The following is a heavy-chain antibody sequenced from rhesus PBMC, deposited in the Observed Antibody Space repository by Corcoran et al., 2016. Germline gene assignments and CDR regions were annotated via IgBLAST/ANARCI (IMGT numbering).Heavy chain of an antibody. Sequence: EVQLVESGGGLVQPGGSLRLSCAASGFTFGDNGMHWVRQAPGKGLEWVSSINNIGKTVDNADSGKGRFTVSRDNAKNSLSLQMSSLRAEDTAVYYCSRDDYRSSWGQGVLVTVSS. D-gene: IGHD4-29*01. CDR1: GFTFGDNG. J-gene: IGHJ4*01. CDR3: SRDDYRSS. V-gene: IGHV3-183*02. CDR2: INNIGKTV.